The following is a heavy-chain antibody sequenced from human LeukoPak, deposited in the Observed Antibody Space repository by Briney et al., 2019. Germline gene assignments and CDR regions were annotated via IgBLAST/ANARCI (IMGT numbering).Heavy chain of an antibody. CDR2: ISGSGGST. D-gene: IGHD1-26*01. CDR3: AKDQSYSGSYYDY. Sequence: GGSLRLSCAASAFTFRSYAMSWVRQAPGKGLEWVSGISGSGGSTNYADSVKGRFTISRDNSKNTVYLQMNSLRAEDTAVYYCAKDQSYSGSYYDYWGQGTLVIVSS. V-gene: IGHV3-23*01. CDR1: AFTFRSYA. J-gene: IGHJ4*02.